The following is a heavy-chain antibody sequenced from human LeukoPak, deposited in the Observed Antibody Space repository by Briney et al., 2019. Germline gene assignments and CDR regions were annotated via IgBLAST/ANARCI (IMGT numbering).Heavy chain of an antibody. D-gene: IGHD3-16*01. V-gene: IGHV4-34*01. Sequence: KPSETLSLTCAVYGGSFSGYYWSWIRQPPGKGLEWIGEINHSGSTNYNPSLKSRVTISVDTSKNQFSLKLSSVTAADTAVYYCARVLAPLMITFGGVILTPWFDPWGQGTLVTVSS. CDR3: ARVLAPLMITFGGVILTPWFDP. CDR2: INHSGST. CDR1: GGSFSGYY. J-gene: IGHJ5*02.